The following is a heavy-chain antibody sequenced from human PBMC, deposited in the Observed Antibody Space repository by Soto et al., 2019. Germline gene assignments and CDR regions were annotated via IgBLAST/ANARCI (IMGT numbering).Heavy chain of an antibody. Sequence: QITLKESGPTLVKPTQTLTLTCTFPGFSLSTSGVGVGWIRQPPGKVLEWLALIYWDDDKGYGPSLKSRLTLIKDTSKNEVVHTLTNMDPVDTATYYCAHRRVVAAQHPFYYRMDLWGQGTTVTVSS. CDR3: AHRRVVAAQHPFYYRMDL. J-gene: IGHJ6*02. D-gene: IGHD2-15*01. V-gene: IGHV2-5*05. CDR1: GFSLSTSGVG. CDR2: IYWDDDK.